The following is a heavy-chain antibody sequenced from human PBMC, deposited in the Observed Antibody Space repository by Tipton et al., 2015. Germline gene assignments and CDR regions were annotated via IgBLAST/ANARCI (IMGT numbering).Heavy chain of an antibody. V-gene: IGHV4-61*01. D-gene: IGHD6-6*01. CDR2: IYYSGST. Sequence: TLSLNCTVSGGSVSSGTYYWSWIRQPPGKGLEWIGYIYYSGSTNYNPSLKSRVTISVDTSKNQFSLKLRSVTAADTAVYYCAREAYSSSGLIFDYWGQGTLVTVSS. CDR3: AREAYSSSGLIFDY. J-gene: IGHJ4*02. CDR1: GGSVSSGTYY.